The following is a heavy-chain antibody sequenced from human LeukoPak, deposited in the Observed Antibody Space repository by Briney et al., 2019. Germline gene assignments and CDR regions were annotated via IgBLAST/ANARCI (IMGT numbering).Heavy chain of an antibody. Sequence: SQTLSLTCAISGDSVSSNSAAWNWIRQSPSRGLEWLGRTYYRSKWFSYYAASVRSRITINPDTSKNQFPLQLESVTPEDTAVYYCARMVGLVSDYWGRGTRVTVSS. D-gene: IGHD3-10*01. CDR2: TYYRSKWFS. V-gene: IGHV6-1*01. CDR3: ARMVGLVSDY. CDR1: GDSVSSNSAA. J-gene: IGHJ4*02.